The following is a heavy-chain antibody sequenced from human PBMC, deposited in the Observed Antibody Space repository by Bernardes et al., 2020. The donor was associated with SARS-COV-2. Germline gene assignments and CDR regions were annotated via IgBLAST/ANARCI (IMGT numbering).Heavy chain of an antibody. J-gene: IGHJ4*02. CDR2: ISSSSSYI. V-gene: IGHV3-21*01. CDR1: GFTFSSYS. CDR3: ARGVTNDRRTRLYYFEY. Sequence: GGSLRLSCAASGFTFSSYSMNWVRQAPGKGLEWVSSISSSSSYIYYADSVKGRFTISRDNAKNSLYLQMNSLRAEDTAVYYCARGVTNDRRTRLYYFEYWGQGTLVTVSS. D-gene: IGHD4-17*01.